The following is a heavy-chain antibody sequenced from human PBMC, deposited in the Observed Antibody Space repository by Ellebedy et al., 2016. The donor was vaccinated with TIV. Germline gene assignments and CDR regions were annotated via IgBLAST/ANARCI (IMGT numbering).Heavy chain of an antibody. Sequence: SLKISCAASGFSFDNYAMHWVRQAPGKGLEWVATINWNSANIGYADSVKGRFAISRDNAKNSLYLQMNNLKTEDTAVYYCVKDAYLLSSSFDYWGQGTLVTVSS. CDR1: GFSFDNYA. CDR2: INWNSANI. J-gene: IGHJ4*02. V-gene: IGHV3-9*01. CDR3: VKDAYLLSSSFDY. D-gene: IGHD6-6*01.